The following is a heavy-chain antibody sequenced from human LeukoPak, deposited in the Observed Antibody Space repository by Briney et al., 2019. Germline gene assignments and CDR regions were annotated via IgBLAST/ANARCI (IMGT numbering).Heavy chain of an antibody. CDR3: ARSGWPYYFDY. D-gene: IGHD6-25*01. CDR2: LHSDGTST. CDR1: GFTLSNYW. Sequence: GGSLRLSCAASGFTLSNYWMHWVRQAPGKGLVWVSRLHSDGTSTIYADSERGRFTISRDNARNTLYLQMNTLRAEDTAVYYCARSGWPYYFDYWGQGTLVTVSS. J-gene: IGHJ4*02. V-gene: IGHV3-74*01.